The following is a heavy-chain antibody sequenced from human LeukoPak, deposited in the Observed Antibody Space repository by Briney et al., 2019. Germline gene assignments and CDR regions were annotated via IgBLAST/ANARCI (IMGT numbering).Heavy chain of an antibody. CDR1: GYSFISYW. J-gene: IGHJ5*02. CDR3: ARRVAAAGTRFDP. V-gene: IGHV5-51*01. D-gene: IGHD6-13*01. Sequence: GESLKISCKGSGYSFISYWIGWVRQMPGKGLEWMGIIYPGDSDTRYSPSFQGQVTISADKSISTAYLQWSSLKASDTAMYYCARRVAAAGTRFDPWGQGTLVTVSS. CDR2: IYPGDSDT.